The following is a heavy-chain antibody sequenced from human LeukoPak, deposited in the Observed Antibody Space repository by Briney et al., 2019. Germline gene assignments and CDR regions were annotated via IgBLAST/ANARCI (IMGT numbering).Heavy chain of an antibody. D-gene: IGHD6-19*01. J-gene: IGHJ6*02. CDR3: ARDEKVGVAGSIYYYYYYGMDV. CDR2: IYYGGST. V-gene: IGHV4-61*01. CDR1: GGSVSSGSYY. Sequence: SETLSLTCTVSGGSVSSGSYYWSWIRQPPGKGLEWIGYIYYGGSTNYNPSLKSRVTISVDTSKNQFSLKLSSVTAADTAVYYCARDEKVGVAGSIYYYYYYGMDVWGQGTTVTVSS.